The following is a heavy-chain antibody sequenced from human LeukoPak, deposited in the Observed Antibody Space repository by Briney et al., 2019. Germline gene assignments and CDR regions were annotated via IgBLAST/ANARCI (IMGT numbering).Heavy chain of an antibody. J-gene: IGHJ3*02. CDR2: IGTAGDT. CDR1: GFTFSSYD. V-gene: IGHV3-13*01. Sequence: GGSLRLSCAASGFTFSSYDMHWVRQATGKGLEWVSAIGTAGDTYYPGSVKDRFTISRENAKNSLYLQMNSLRAGDTAVYYCARSIYCSSTSCPGDAFDIWGQGTMVTVSS. CDR3: ARSIYCSSTSCPGDAFDI. D-gene: IGHD2-2*01.